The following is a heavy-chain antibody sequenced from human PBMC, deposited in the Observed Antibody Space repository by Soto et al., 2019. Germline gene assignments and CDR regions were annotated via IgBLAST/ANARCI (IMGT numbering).Heavy chain of an antibody. D-gene: IGHD6-19*01. CDR3: ARGEAVADPMGYGMDV. CDR2: INPNSGGT. V-gene: IGHV1-2*04. Sequence: ASVKVSCKASGYTFTGYYMPWVRQAPGQGLEWMGWINPNSGGTNYAQKFQGWVTMTRDTSISTAYMELSRLRSDDTAVYYCARGEAVADPMGYGMDVWGQGTTVTVSS. J-gene: IGHJ6*02. CDR1: GYTFTGYY.